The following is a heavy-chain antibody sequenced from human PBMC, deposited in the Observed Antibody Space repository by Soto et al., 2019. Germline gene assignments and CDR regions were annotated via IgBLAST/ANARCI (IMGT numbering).Heavy chain of an antibody. CDR3: ATWLEREHAYDV. CDR2: LYDVDGS. J-gene: IGHJ3*01. V-gene: IGHV3-53*01. Sequence: DVQLVESGGGLIQPGESLRLSCAAFGLTISGKKYVAWVRQAPGKGLEWVAALYDVDGSFYADSVKGRFTTSSDSSKTTVYLQMNDLRPDDTAIYYCATWLEREHAYDVGGQGTTLTVS. CDR1: GLTISGKKY. D-gene: IGHD1-1*01.